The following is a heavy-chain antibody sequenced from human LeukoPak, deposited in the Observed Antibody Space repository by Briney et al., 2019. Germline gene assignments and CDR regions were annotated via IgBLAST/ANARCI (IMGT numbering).Heavy chain of an antibody. V-gene: IGHV3-23*01. CDR1: GFTFSIYA. CDR3: AKDPPIAVADPFDY. Sequence: GGSLRLSCAASGFTFSIYAMSWVRQAPGKGLEWVSSISGSGSSTYYADSVKGRFTISRDNSKNTLYLQMNSLRAEDTAVYYCAKDPPIAVADPFDYWGQGTLVTVSS. D-gene: IGHD6-19*01. CDR2: ISGSGSST. J-gene: IGHJ4*02.